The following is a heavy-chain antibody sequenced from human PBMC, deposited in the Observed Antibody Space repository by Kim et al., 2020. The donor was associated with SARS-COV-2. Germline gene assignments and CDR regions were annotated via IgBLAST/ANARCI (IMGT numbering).Heavy chain of an antibody. CDR2: IYHSVST. CDR3: ASRVLEWSPTPYYYYYYIGV. D-gene: IGHD3-3*01. Sequence: SETLSLTCAVSGGSISSSNWWSWVRQPPGKGLEWIGVIYHSVSTNYNPSLKSRVTISVDKSKNQFSLKLSSVTAADTAVYYCASRVLEWSPTPYYYYYYIGVWGKGTTVTVSS. J-gene: IGHJ6*03. CDR1: GGSISSSNW. V-gene: IGHV4-4*02.